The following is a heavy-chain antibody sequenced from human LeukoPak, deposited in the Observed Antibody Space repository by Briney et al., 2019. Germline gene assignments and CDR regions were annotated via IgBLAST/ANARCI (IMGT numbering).Heavy chain of an antibody. CDR2: IYYSGST. J-gene: IGHJ4*02. D-gene: IGHD3-16*02. V-gene: IGHV4-59*01. CDR1: GGSISSYY. CDR3: ASGLSGDLSSFDY. Sequence: SETLSLTCTVSGGSISSYYWSWIRQPPGKGLEWIGYIYYSGSTNYNPSLKSRVTISVDTSKNQFSLKLSSVTVADTAVYYCASGLSGDLSSFDYGGQGKVATVS.